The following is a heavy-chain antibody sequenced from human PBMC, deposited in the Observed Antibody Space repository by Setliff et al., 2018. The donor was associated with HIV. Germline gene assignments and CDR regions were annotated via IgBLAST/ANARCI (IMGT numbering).Heavy chain of an antibody. J-gene: IGHJ4*02. V-gene: IGHV3-30*04. CDR3: ARVRVAGTMGDY. CDR1: GFTFSSYA. Sequence: GESLKISCAASGFTFSSYAMHWVRQAPGKGLEWVAVISYDGSNKYYADSVKGRFTISRDNSKNTLYLQMNSLRAEDTAVYYCARVRVAGTMGDYWGQGTLVTVSS. CDR2: ISYDGSNK. D-gene: IGHD6-19*01.